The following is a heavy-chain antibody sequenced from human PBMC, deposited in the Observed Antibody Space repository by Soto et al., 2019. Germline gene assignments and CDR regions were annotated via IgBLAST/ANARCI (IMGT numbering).Heavy chain of an antibody. Sequence: PSGTLSLTCTVSGGSISSYYWSWIRQPPGKGLEWIGYIYYSGCTNYNPSLKSRVTISVDTSKNQFSLKLSSVTAADTAVYYCERLRGYRRDRLAYCSQG. V-gene: IGHV4-59*01. J-gene: IGHJ4*02. D-gene: IGHD2-15*01. CDR2: IYYSGCT. CDR1: GGSISSYY. CDR3: ERLRGYRRDRLAY.